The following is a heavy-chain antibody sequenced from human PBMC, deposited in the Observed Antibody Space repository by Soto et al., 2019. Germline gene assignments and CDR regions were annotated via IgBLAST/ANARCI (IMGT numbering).Heavy chain of an antibody. CDR1: GYSFTRYG. V-gene: IGHV1-18*01. D-gene: IGHD3-16*01. Sequence: QVQLVQSRAEVKNPGASVKVSCKASGYSFTRYGIAWARQAPGQGLEWMGWINTYNGNTNYAQNLQGRVTLTTDTPTSTAYMELKSLGSNDTAIYYCAMVDVYVTPSPQDVWGQGTTVIVSS. CDR2: INTYNGNT. J-gene: IGHJ6*02. CDR3: AMVDVYVTPSPQDV.